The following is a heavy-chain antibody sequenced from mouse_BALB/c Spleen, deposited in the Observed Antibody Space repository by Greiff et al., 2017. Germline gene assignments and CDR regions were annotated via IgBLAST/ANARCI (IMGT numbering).Heavy chain of an antibody. D-gene: IGHD2-1*01. Sequence: EVMLVESGGGLVKPGGSLKLSCAASGFAFSSYDMSWVRQTPEKRLEWVAYISSGGGSTYYPDTVKGRFTISRDNAKNTLYLQMSSLKSEDTAMYYCARNYGNLFAYWGQGTLVTVSA. CDR3: ARNYGNLFAY. J-gene: IGHJ3*01. CDR2: ISSGGGST. CDR1: GFAFSSYD. V-gene: IGHV5-12-1*01.